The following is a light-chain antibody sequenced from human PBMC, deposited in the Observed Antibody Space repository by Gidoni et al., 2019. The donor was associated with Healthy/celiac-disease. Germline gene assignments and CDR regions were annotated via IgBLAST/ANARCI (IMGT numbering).Light chain of an antibody. CDR2: DAS. J-gene: IGKJ5*01. CDR1: QSVSSD. V-gene: IGKV3-11*01. Sequence: EIVLTQSPATLSLSPGERATLSCRASQSVSSDLAWYQQKPGQAPRLLIYDASNRATGIPARFSGSGSGTDFTLTISSLEPEDFAVYYCQQRSNWPPITFXXXTRLEIK. CDR3: QQRSNWPPIT.